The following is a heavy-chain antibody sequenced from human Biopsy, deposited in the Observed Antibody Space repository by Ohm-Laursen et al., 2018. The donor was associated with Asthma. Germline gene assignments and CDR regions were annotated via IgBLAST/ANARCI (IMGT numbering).Heavy chain of an antibody. CDR1: GRHFGSYN. J-gene: IGHJ4*02. CDR3: LRDTLGYYFDI. Sequence: SLRLSCAASGRHFGSYNMHWARQAPGKGLEWVAVITFDGSTQHYGDSVKGRFTISRDNSKNMLFLQMDSLRAEDTAVYYCLRDTLGYYFDIWGQGTQVTVSS. CDR2: ITFDGSTQ. V-gene: IGHV3-30-3*01. D-gene: IGHD6-13*01.